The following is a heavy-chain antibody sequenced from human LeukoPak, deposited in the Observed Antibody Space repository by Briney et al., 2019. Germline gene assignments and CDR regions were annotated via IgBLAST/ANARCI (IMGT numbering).Heavy chain of an antibody. CDR3: ARAYYDSSGLDY. CDR2: INHSGST. Sequence: SETLSLTCTVSGGFISSYYWSWIRQPPGKGLEWIGEINHSGSTNYNPSLKSRVTISVDTSKNQFSLKLSSVTATDTAVYYCARAYYDSSGLDYWGQGTLVTVSS. CDR1: GGFISSYY. J-gene: IGHJ4*02. V-gene: IGHV4-34*01. D-gene: IGHD3-22*01.